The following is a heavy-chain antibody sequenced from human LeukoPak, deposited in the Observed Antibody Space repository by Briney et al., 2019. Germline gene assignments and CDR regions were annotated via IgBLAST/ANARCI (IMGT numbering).Heavy chain of an antibody. CDR3: ARGRDGYNYHDY. CDR1: GGSISSSSYY. V-gene: IGHV4-39*01. Sequence: PSETLSLTCTVSGGSISSSSYYWDWIRQPPGKGLEWIGSIYYSGISYYNPSLKSRVTISVDASKNQFSLRLSSVTAADTAVFYCARGRDGYNYHDYWGQGTLVTVSS. D-gene: IGHD5-24*01. CDR2: IYYSGIS. J-gene: IGHJ4*02.